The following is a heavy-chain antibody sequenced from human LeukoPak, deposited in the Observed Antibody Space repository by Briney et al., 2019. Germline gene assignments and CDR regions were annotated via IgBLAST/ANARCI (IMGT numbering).Heavy chain of an antibody. J-gene: IGHJ4*02. CDR3: ASRPNYFGSGSYVDY. V-gene: IGHV1-2*02. Sequence: ASVKVSCKASGGTFITYAISWVRQAPGQGLEWMGWINPNSGGTNYAQKFQGRVTMTRDTSISTAYMELSTLRSDDTAVYYCASRPNYFGSGSYVDYWGQGTLVTVSS. CDR1: GGTFITYA. D-gene: IGHD3-10*01. CDR2: INPNSGGT.